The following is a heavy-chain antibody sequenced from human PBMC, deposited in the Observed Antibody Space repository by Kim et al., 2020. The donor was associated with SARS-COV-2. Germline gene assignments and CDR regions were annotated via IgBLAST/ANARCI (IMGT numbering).Heavy chain of an antibody. D-gene: IGHD6-13*01. J-gene: IGHJ4*02. Sequence: GGSLRLSCAASGFTFSDYYMSWIRQAPGKGLEWVSYISSSSSYTNYADSVKGRFTISRDNAKNSLYLQMNSLRAEDTAVYYCARDGIAAAGSDYWGQGTLVTVSS. V-gene: IGHV3-11*05. CDR2: ISSSSSYT. CDR3: ARDGIAAAGSDY. CDR1: GFTFSDYY.